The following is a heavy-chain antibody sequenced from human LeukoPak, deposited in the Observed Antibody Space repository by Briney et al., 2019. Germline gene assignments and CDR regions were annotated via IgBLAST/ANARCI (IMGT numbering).Heavy chain of an antibody. V-gene: IGHV4-30-2*01. D-gene: IGHD6-13*01. CDR3: ARGEAAAAADWYFDL. Sequence: PSQTLSLTCTVSGGSISSGGYYWSWIRQPPGKGLEWIGYIYHSGSTYYNPSLKSRVTISVDTSKNQFSLKLSSVTAADTAVYYCARGEAAAAADWYFDLWGRGTLVTVSS. J-gene: IGHJ2*01. CDR1: GGSISSGGYY. CDR2: IYHSGST.